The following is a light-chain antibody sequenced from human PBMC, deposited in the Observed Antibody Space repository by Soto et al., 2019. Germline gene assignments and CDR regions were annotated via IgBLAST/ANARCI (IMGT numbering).Light chain of an antibody. CDR3: SSYAGSSNV. CDR2: EVN. CDR1: SSDVGGYNY. J-gene: IGLJ1*01. Sequence: QSVLTHPPSASWSPGHSVSISCTGTSSDVGGYNYVSWYQQHPGKAPKLMIYEVNKRPSGVPDRFSGSKSGNTASLTVSGLQAEHEADYYCSSYAGSSNVFGTGTNVTVL. V-gene: IGLV2-8*01.